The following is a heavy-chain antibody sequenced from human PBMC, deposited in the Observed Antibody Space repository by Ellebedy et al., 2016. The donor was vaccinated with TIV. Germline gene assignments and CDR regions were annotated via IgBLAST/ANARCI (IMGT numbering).Heavy chain of an antibody. D-gene: IGHD4-17*01. CDR2: IRSDKSAI. CDR3: VKGAYPVPTVMAV. Sequence: GESLKISCAASGFIASGMHWVRQAPGKGLEWVAFIRSDKSAIYYADSARGRFTISRDDSKTTLYLQMNSLRVEDTAVYYCVKGAYPVPTVMAVWGQGTTVTVSS. CDR1: GFIASG. V-gene: IGHV3-30*02. J-gene: IGHJ6*02.